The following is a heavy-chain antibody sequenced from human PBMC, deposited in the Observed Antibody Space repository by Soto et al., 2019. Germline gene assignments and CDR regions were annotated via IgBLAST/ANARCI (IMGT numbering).Heavy chain of an antibody. CDR1: GFPFSWAG. CDR2: VSGDGRDI. Sequence: QVQLVQSGGGAVLPGTSLRLSCAASGFPFSWAGMHWLRQTPGKGLEWVAVVSGDGRDIDYAESVRGRFSISRDNPKSTLYLPMNNLGVEDTAIYYCAKGLNKATGGAFDVWGQGTQVIVSS. D-gene: IGHD3-16*01. CDR3: AKGLNKATGGAFDV. J-gene: IGHJ3*01. V-gene: IGHV3-33*06.